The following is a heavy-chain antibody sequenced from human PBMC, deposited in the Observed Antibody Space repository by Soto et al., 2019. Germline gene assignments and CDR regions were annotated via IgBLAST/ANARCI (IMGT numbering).Heavy chain of an antibody. CDR3: ARAAFSSRLNWFDP. Sequence: QVQLVESGGGVVQPGRSLRLSCAASGFTFTSYGMQWVRQAPGEGLEWVAVISYDGSLEYYADSVKGRFTISRDNSKNTVYLEMNSLRSEDTAVYYCARAAFSSRLNWFDPWGQGTLVTVSS. CDR2: ISYDGSLE. V-gene: IGHV3-30*03. CDR1: GFTFTSYG. J-gene: IGHJ5*02. D-gene: IGHD6-13*01.